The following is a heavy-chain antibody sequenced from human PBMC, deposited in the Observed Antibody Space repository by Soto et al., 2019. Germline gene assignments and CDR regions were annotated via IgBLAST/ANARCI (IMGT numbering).Heavy chain of an antibody. J-gene: IGHJ4*02. V-gene: IGHV3-21*01. Sequence: EVQLVESGGGLVKPGGSLRLSCAASGFTFSSYSMNWVRQAPGKGLEWVSSISSSSSYIYYVDSVKGRFTISRDNAKNSLYLQMNSLRAEDTAVYYCAVPWLSGLDWGQGTLVTVSS. CDR2: ISSSSSYI. D-gene: IGHD6-19*01. CDR1: GFTFSSYS. CDR3: AVPWLSGLD.